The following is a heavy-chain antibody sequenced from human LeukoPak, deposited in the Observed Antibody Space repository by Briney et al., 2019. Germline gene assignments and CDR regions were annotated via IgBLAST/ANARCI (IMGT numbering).Heavy chain of an antibody. Sequence: SVKVSCKASGGTFSSYAISWVRQDPGQGLEWMGGIIPIFGTANYAQKFQGRVTITADKSTSTAYMELSSLRSEDTAVYYCARLSGQWLDPFDYWGQGTLVTVSS. CDR3: ARLSGQWLDPFDY. D-gene: IGHD6-19*01. V-gene: IGHV1-69*06. J-gene: IGHJ4*02. CDR1: GGTFSSYA. CDR2: IIPIFGTA.